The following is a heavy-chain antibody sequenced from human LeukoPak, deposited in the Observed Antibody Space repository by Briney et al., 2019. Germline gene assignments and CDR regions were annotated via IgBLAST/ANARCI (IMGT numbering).Heavy chain of an antibody. Sequence: SETLSLTCTLSGGPISSRSYYWGWIRQPPGKGLEWIGSIYYSGSTYYNPSLKSRVTISVDTSKNQFSLKLSSVTAADTAVYYCARVPSGYSSSWRVYYFDYWGQGTLVTVSS. D-gene: IGHD6-13*01. CDR3: ARVPSGYSSSWRVYYFDY. CDR2: IYYSGST. J-gene: IGHJ4*02. V-gene: IGHV4-39*07. CDR1: GGPISSRSYY.